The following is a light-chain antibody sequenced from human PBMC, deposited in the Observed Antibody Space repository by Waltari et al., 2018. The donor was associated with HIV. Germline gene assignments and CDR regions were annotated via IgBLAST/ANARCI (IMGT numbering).Light chain of an antibody. CDR3: AVWDDSLGGAV. J-gene: IGLJ2*01. V-gene: IGLV1-47*01. CDR1: GSNIGTYS. CDR2: MND. Sequence: QSVVTQPPSASGTPGQRVTISCSGSGSNIGTYSVNWYQHFPGTAPKLLIYMNDQRPSGVPGGFAGSQSGASASLAISGGQYDDEADYYCAVWDDSLGGAVFGGGTKLTVL.